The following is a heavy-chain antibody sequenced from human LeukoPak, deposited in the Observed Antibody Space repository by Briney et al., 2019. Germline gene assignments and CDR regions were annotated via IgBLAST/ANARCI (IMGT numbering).Heavy chain of an antibody. Sequence: PGGSLRLSCAASGFTFSSYGMHRVRQAPGKGLEWVAFIRYDGSNKYYADSVKGRFTISRDNSKNTLYLQMNSLRAEDTAVYYCAKGITIFGVVIPYYFDYWGQGTLVTVSS. CDR3: AKGITIFGVVIPYYFDY. CDR2: IRYDGSNK. J-gene: IGHJ4*02. V-gene: IGHV3-30*02. D-gene: IGHD3-3*01. CDR1: GFTFSSYG.